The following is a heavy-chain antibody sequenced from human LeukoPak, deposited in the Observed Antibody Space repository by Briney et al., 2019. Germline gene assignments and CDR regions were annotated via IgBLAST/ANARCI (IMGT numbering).Heavy chain of an antibody. J-gene: IGHJ5*02. CDR1: GYTFTSYD. D-gene: IGHD5-24*01. V-gene: IGHV1-8*01. CDR2: MNPNSGNT. Sequence: WASVKVSCKSSGYTFTSYDINWVRQATGQGLEWMGWMNPNSGNTGYAQKFQGRVTMTRNTSISTAYMELSSLRPEDTAVYYCARVEMATILKWFDPWGQGTLVTVSS. CDR3: ARVEMATILKWFDP.